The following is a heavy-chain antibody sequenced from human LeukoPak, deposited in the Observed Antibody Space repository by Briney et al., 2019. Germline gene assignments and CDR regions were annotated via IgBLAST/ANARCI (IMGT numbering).Heavy chain of an antibody. D-gene: IGHD4-17*01. Sequence: ASVKVSCKASGYTFTGYYMHWVRQAPGQGLEWMGWIDPNSGGTNYAQKFQGRVTMTRDTSISTAYMELSRLRSDDTAVYYCARDRYYGDYVHYYYYMDVWGKGTTVTVSS. J-gene: IGHJ6*03. CDR2: IDPNSGGT. V-gene: IGHV1-2*02. CDR1: GYTFTGYY. CDR3: ARDRYYGDYVHYYYYMDV.